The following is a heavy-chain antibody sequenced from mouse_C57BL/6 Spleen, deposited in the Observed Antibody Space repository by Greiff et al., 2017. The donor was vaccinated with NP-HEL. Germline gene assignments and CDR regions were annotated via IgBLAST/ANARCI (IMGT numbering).Heavy chain of an antibody. CDR1: GYTFTSYW. V-gene: IGHV1-64*01. Sequence: QVQLQQPGAELVKPGASVKLSCKASGYTFTSYWMHWVKQRPGQGLEWIGMIHPNSGSTNYNEKFKSKATLTVDKSSSTAYMQLSSLTSEDSAVDYCARSDYDGDAMDYWGQGTSVTVSS. CDR3: ARSDYDGDAMDY. D-gene: IGHD2-4*01. J-gene: IGHJ4*01. CDR2: IHPNSGST.